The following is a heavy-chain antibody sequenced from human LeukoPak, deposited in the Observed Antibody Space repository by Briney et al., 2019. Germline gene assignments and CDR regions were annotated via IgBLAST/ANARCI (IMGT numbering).Heavy chain of an antibody. V-gene: IGHV3-7*04. D-gene: IGHD6-19*01. CDR2: LKQDGSEK. CDR1: GFTFSTYW. CDR3: ARYGYNSALDY. J-gene: IGHJ4*02. Sequence: GGSLRLSCAASGFTFSTYWMSWVRQAPGKGLEWVASLKQDGSEKPYMDSVKGRFTISRDNAKNSLYLQMNSLRAEDTAVYYCARYGYNSALDYWGQGTLVTVSS.